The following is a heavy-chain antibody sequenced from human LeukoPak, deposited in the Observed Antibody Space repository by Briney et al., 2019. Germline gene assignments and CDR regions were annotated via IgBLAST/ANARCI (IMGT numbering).Heavy chain of an antibody. CDR2: MNPNSGNT. V-gene: IGHV1-8*01. CDR1: GYTFTSYD. CDR3: ARAPRYLYYMDV. J-gene: IGHJ6*03. D-gene: IGHD1-26*01. Sequence: GASVKVSCKASGYTFTSYDINRVRQATGQGLEWMGWMNPNSGNTGYAQKFQGRVTMTRNTSISTAYMELSSLRSEDTAVYYCARAPRYLYYMDVWGKGTTVTVSS.